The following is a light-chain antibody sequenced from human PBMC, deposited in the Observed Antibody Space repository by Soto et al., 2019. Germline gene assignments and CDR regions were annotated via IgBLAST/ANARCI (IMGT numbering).Light chain of an antibody. Sequence: DIQMTQSPSSLSASVGGRVTITCRASQGISNYLAWYQQKPGKVPKLLIYSASTLQSGVPSRFSGSGSGTDFTLTISSLQPEDVATYYCQKYNSAPQTFGQGTRLEIK. CDR3: QKYNSAPQT. J-gene: IGKJ5*01. CDR1: QGISNY. CDR2: SAS. V-gene: IGKV1-27*01.